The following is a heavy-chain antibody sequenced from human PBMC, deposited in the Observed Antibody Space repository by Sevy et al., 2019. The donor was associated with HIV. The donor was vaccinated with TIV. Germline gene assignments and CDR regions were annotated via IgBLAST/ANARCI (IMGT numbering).Heavy chain of an antibody. Sequence: GGSLRLSCAASGFTFSSYSMNWVRQAPGKGLEWVSYISRSSSTIYYVDSVKGRFTISRDNAKNSLYLQMNSLRAEVTPVYYCARSPPYSSGWYGIDYWGQGTLVTVSS. J-gene: IGHJ4*02. CDR1: GFTFSSYS. D-gene: IGHD6-19*01. CDR2: ISRSSSTI. V-gene: IGHV3-48*01. CDR3: ARSPPYSSGWYGIDY.